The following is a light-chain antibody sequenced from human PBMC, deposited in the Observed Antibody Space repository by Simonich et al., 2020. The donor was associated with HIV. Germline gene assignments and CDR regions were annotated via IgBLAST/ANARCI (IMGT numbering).Light chain of an antibody. J-gene: IGLJ2*01. CDR3: NSYSSSSTVI. Sequence: QSALTQPASVSGSPGQSIPISCTGTSSDVGGYNYVSWYQQHTGKAPKLMIYDVSNRPSGVSYRFSASKSGNTASLTISGLQAEDEANYYCNSYSSSSTVIFGGGTWLTVL. CDR2: DVS. CDR1: SSDVGGYNY. V-gene: IGLV2-14*03.